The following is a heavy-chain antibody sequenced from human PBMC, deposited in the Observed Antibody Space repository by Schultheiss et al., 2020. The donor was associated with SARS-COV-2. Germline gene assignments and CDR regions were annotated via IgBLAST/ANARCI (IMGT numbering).Heavy chain of an antibody. D-gene: IGHD6-13*01. J-gene: IGHJ6*02. Sequence: SETLSLTCTVSGGSISSGDYYWSWIRQPPGKGLEWIGYIYYSGSTYYNPSLKSRVTISVDRSKNQFSLKLSSVTAADTAVYYCVRVFRMSYSSSWYYGMDVWGQGTTVTVSS. CDR1: GGSISSGDYY. CDR2: IYYSGST. V-gene: IGHV4-30-4*01. CDR3: VRVFRMSYSSSWYYGMDV.